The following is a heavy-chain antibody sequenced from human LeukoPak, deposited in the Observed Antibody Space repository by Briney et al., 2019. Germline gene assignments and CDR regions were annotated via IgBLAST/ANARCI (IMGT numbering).Heavy chain of an antibody. CDR1: GRSFSAYY. V-gene: IGHV4-34*01. D-gene: IGHD2-15*01. CDR3: ARGREYCSGGSCWPLGY. Sequence: PSETLSLTCAVYGRSFSAYYWSWIRQPPGKGLEWIGEINYSGSTNYNPSLKSRVTISVDTSKKQLSLNLSSVTAADTGVYFCARGREYCSGGSCWPLGYWGQGTLVTVSS. CDR2: INYSGST. J-gene: IGHJ4*02.